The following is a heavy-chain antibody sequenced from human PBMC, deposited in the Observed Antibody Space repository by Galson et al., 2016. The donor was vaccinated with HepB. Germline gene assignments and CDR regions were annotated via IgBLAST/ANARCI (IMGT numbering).Heavy chain of an antibody. V-gene: IGHV3-74*01. CDR2: IYSDGSST. CDR1: GSTFSSYW. Sequence: SLRLSCAASGSTFSSYWMHWVRQAPGKGLVWVSRIYSDGSSTNYADSVKGRFTISRDNAKNTLSLQMNSLRAEDTAVYYCARSSRDSSGWYDYFDYWGQGTLVTVSS. J-gene: IGHJ4*02. D-gene: IGHD6-19*01. CDR3: ARSSRDSSGWYDYFDY.